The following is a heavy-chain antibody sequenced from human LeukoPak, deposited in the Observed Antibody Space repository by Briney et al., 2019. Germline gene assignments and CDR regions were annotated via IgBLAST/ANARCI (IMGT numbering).Heavy chain of an antibody. D-gene: IGHD3-16*01. CDR3: AKDVRLGEFSFDY. CDR2: ISYDGSNK. CDR1: GFTFSSYG. V-gene: IGHV3-30*18. J-gene: IGHJ4*02. Sequence: PGGSLRLSCAASGFTFSSYGMHWVRQAPGKGLEWVAVISYDGSNKYYADSVKGRFTISRDNSKNTLYLQMNSLRAEDTAVYYCAKDVRLGEFSFDYWGQGTLVTVSS.